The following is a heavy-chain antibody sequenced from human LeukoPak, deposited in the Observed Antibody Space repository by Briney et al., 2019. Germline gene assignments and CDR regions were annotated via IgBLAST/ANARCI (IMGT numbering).Heavy chain of an antibody. CDR3: AREDYAGRWSFDY. CDR2: LRGAERTP. V-gene: IGHV3-23*01. CDR1: GFTFSSYW. D-gene: IGHD3-10*01. Sequence: GGSLRLSCAASGFTFSSYWMSWVRQAPGKGLEWVSSLRGAERTPYYAESVKGRFTISRDNSENTLYLQMNSLRAEDTAMYYCAREDYAGRWSFDYWGQGTLVTVSS. J-gene: IGHJ4*02.